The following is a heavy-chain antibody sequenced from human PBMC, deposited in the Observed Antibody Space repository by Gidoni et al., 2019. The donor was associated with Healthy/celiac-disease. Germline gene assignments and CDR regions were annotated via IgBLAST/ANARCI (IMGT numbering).Heavy chain of an antibody. CDR1: GDGFTSYG. D-gene: IGHD3-9*01. J-gene: IGHJ6*02. Sequence: EVQLVQSGAEVKKPGESLRISGKCSGDGFTSYGINWVRQMHGKGLEWVGRIDPRDSYPNYSPSFQGHVTISADKSISTAYLQWSSLKASDTAMYYCARQVYDILTGYYVVWGQGTTVTVSS. CDR2: IDPRDSYP. CDR3: ARQVYDILTGYYVV. V-gene: IGHV5-10-1*01.